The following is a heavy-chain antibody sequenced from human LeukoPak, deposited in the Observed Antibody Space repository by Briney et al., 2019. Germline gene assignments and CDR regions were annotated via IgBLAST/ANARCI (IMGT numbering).Heavy chain of an antibody. Sequence: GGSLRLSCAASGLTFSSYAMSWVRQAPGKGLEWVSAISGSGGSTYYADSVKGRFTISRDNSKNTLYLQMNSLRAEDTAVYYCAKDPRVRGVIMRTYFDYWGQGTLVTVSS. CDR3: AKDPRVRGVIMRTYFDY. V-gene: IGHV3-23*01. D-gene: IGHD3-10*01. CDR2: ISGSGGST. CDR1: GLTFSSYA. J-gene: IGHJ4*02.